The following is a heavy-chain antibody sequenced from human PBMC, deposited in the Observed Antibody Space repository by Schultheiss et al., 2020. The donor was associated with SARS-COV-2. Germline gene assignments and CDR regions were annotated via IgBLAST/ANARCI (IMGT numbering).Heavy chain of an antibody. CDR2: ISGSGGST. D-gene: IGHD6-19*01. CDR1: GFTVSSNY. V-gene: IGHV3-53*01. CDR3: ARVVVHSSGWVPFDY. Sequence: GGSLRLSCAASGFTVSSNYMSWVRQAPGKGLEWVSAISGSGGSTYYADSVKGRFTISRDNSKNTLYLQMNSLRAEDTAVYYCARVVVHSSGWVPFDYWGQGTLVTVSS. J-gene: IGHJ4*02.